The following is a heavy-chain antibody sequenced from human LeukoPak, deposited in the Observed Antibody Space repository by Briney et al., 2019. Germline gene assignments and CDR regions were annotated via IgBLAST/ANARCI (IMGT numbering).Heavy chain of an antibody. CDR3: ARLGNIKNWYCDL. D-gene: IGHD2/OR15-2a*01. Sequence: PGGSPRLSCAASGFTFSAYTMNWVRQAPGKGLEWVANIKQDGSEKYYVDSVKGRFTIPRDNAKNSLYLQMNSLRAEDTAVYYCARLGNIKNWYCDLWGRGTRVTVSS. CDR2: IKQDGSEK. CDR1: GFTFSAYT. J-gene: IGHJ2*01. V-gene: IGHV3-7*01.